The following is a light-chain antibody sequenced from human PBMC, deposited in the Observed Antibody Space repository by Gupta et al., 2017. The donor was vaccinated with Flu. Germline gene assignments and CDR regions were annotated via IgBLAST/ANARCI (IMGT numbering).Light chain of an antibody. CDR2: ATS. J-gene: IGKJ5*01. CDR1: QAISNH. CDR3: QQYSGAPHS. Sequence: PSSLSAASGYRVTSTCRASQAISNHLAWYQQRPGKVPRLLIYATSTLHSGVPGRFSGSGSGTDFTLTISRLQPEDVATYYCQQYSGAPHSFGQGTRLEI. V-gene: IGKV1-27*01.